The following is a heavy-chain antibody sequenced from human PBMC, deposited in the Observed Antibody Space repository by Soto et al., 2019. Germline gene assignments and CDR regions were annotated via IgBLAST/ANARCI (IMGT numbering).Heavy chain of an antibody. J-gene: IGHJ4*02. V-gene: IGHV1-69*01. Sequence: QVQLVQSGAEVTKPGSSVKVSCKASGGTFSSYAISWVRQAPGQGLEWMGGIIPIFGTANYAQKFQGRVTITADESTSTAYMELSSLRSEDMAVYYCARGRPRGLELRFGLDYWGQGTLVTVSS. CDR2: IIPIFGTA. CDR1: GGTFSSYA. D-gene: IGHD1-7*01. CDR3: ARGRPRGLELRFGLDY.